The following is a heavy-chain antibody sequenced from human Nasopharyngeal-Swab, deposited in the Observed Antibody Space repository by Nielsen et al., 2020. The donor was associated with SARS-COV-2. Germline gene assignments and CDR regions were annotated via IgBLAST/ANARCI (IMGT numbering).Heavy chain of an antibody. CDR3: ARYQVGGGAARLFDY. V-gene: IGHV3-21*01. J-gene: IGHJ4*02. CDR1: GFTFSSYS. D-gene: IGHD6-6*01. Sequence: GGSLRLSCAASGFTFSSYSMNWVRQAPGKGLEWVSSISSSSSYIYYADSVKGRFTISRDNAKNSLYLQMNSLRAEDTAVYYCARYQVGGGAARLFDYWGQGTLVTVSS. CDR2: ISSSSSYI.